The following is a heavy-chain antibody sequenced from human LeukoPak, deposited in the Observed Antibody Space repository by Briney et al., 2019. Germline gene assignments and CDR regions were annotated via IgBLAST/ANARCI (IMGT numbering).Heavy chain of an antibody. V-gene: IGHV3-23*01. CDR1: GFTFSSYA. Sequence: GGSLRLSCAASGFTFSSYAMSWVRQAPGKGLEWVSAISGSGGSTYYADSVKGRFTISRDNSKNTLYLQMNSLRAEDTAVYYCAKGSSLSAVAGTGVTYWGQGTLVTVSS. D-gene: IGHD6-19*01. J-gene: IGHJ4*02. CDR3: AKGSSLSAVAGTGVTY. CDR2: ISGSGGST.